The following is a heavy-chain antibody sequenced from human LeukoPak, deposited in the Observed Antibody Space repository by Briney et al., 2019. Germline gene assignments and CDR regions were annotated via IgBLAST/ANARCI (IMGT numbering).Heavy chain of an antibody. J-gene: IGHJ4*02. CDR2: IKQDGSEK. Sequence: GGSLRLSCAASGFTFSSYWMSWVRQAPGKGLEWVANIKQDGSEKYYVDSVKGRFTISRDNAKNSLYLQMNCLRAEDTAVYYCARQGYSSGWLLLYFDYWGQGTLVTVSS. CDR1: GFTFSSYW. CDR3: ARQGYSSGWLLLYFDY. V-gene: IGHV3-7*01. D-gene: IGHD6-19*01.